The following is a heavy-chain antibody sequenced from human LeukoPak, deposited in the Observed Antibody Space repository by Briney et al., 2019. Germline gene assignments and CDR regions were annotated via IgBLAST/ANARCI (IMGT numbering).Heavy chain of an antibody. D-gene: IGHD1-26*01. Sequence: SETLSLTCTVSDGSISSYYWSWIRQPAGKGLEWIGRIYTSGSTNYNPSLKSRVTMSVDTSKNQFSLKLSSVTAADTAVYYCARDSGSYLYGYYFDYWGQGTLVTVSS. J-gene: IGHJ4*02. CDR3: ARDSGSYLYGYYFDY. V-gene: IGHV4-4*07. CDR2: IYTSGST. CDR1: DGSISSYY.